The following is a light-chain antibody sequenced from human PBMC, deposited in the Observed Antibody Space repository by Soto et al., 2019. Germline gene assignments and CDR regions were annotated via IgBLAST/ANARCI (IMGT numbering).Light chain of an antibody. CDR3: QQRSNWPYLT. V-gene: IGKV3-11*01. Sequence: EIVLTQSPDTLSLSPGERATLSCRASQSVSGYLGWYQQKPGQAPRLLIYDASNRAYGVPARFRGSGSGTNFTLTIASLEPDDFAVYYCQQRSNWPYLTCGGGTRV. CDR1: QSVSGY. CDR2: DAS. J-gene: IGKJ4*01.